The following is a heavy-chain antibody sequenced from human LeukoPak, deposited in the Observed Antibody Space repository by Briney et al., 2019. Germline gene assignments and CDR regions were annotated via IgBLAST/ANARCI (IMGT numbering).Heavy chain of an antibody. Sequence: GGSLRLSCAASGFTFSDYYMSWLRQAPGKGVEGVSYISSSGNTIYYADSVKGRFTISRDNAKNSLYLQMNSLRAEDTAVYYCASVLRWPDYWGQGTLVAVSS. V-gene: IGHV3-11*04. CDR3: ASVLRWPDY. CDR2: ISSSGNTI. J-gene: IGHJ4*02. D-gene: IGHD4-23*01. CDR1: GFTFSDYY.